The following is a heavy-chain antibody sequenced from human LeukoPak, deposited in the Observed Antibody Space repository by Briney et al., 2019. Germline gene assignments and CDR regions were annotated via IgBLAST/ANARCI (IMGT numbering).Heavy chain of an antibody. CDR1: GYTFTSYY. V-gene: IGHV1-46*01. Sequence: ASVKVPCEASGYTFTSYYMHWVRQAPGQGLEWMGIISPSGGGTSYAQNFQGRVTMTRDTSTSTVYMELSSLKSEDTAVYYCARFHSSLHTAGDYWGQGTLVTVSS. CDR2: ISPSGGGT. CDR3: ARFHSSLHTAGDY. J-gene: IGHJ4*02. D-gene: IGHD5-18*01.